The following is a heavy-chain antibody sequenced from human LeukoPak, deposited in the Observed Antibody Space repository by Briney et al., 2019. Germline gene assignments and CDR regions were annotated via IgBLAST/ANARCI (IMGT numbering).Heavy chain of an antibody. CDR3: ARDSFSGYASGGSFDY. V-gene: IGHV3-48*01. Sequence: PGGSLRLSCAASGFTFSSYSMNWVRQAPGKGLEWVSYISSSSSTIYYADSVKGRFTISRDNAKNSLYLQMNSLRAEDTAVYYCARDSFSGYASGGSFDYWGQGTLVTVSS. CDR1: GFTFSSYS. CDR2: ISSSSSTI. J-gene: IGHJ4*02. D-gene: IGHD5-12*01.